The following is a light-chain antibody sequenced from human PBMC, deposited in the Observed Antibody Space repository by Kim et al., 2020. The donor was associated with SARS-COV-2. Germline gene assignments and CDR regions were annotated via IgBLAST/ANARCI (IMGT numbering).Light chain of an antibody. CDR3: QVWDSRSDHPWV. V-gene: IGLV3-21*04. J-gene: IGLJ3*02. CDR2: YDS. CDR1: NIGSKG. Sequence: SYELTQPPSVSVAPGKTARITCGGNNIGSKGVHWYQQKPGQAPVLVIYYDSDRPSGIPERFSGSNSGNTATLTISRVEAGDEADYYCQVWDSRSDHPWV.